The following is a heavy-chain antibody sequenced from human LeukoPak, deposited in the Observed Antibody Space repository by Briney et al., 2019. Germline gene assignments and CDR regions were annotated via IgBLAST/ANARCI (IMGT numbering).Heavy chain of an antibody. J-gene: IGHJ4*02. CDR1: GGSISSYY. CDR2: IYYSGST. D-gene: IGHD6-13*01. Sequence: PSETLSLTCTVSGGSISSYYWSWIRQPPGKGLEWIGYIYYSGSTNYNPSLKSRVTISVDTSKNQFSLKLSSVTAADTAVYYCAGQRQLDGPLIDYWGQGTLVTVSS. CDR3: AGQRQLDGPLIDY. V-gene: IGHV4-59*08.